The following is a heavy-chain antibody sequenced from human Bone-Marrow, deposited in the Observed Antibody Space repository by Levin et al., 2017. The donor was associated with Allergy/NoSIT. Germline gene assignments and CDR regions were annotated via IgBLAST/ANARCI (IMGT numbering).Heavy chain of an antibody. CDR1: GFSFKDAW. D-gene: IGHD3-10*01. Sequence: GGSLRLSCAASGFSFKDAWMSWVRQAPGKGLEWVARIKSKADGATIDYAAPVRGRFTISRDDSINTLYLQINSLKTEDTAMYYCTTDASGSYYRPWGTYYGMDVWGQGTTVTVSS. CDR3: TTDASGSYYRPWGTYYGMDV. CDR2: IKSKADGATI. V-gene: IGHV3-15*01. J-gene: IGHJ6*02.